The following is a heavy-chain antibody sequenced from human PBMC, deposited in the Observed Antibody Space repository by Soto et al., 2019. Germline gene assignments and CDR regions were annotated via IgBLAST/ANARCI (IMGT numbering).Heavy chain of an antibody. CDR1: GYSFIGHW. D-gene: IGHD2-15*01. V-gene: IGHV5-51*01. Sequence: LKISCKASGYSFIGHWIGWVRQVPGKGLEWVGIIYPGDSETRYSPSFHGQVTISADKSIRTAYLQWRSLRAADTAMYYCARHSAGYCSGGSCPYYYDSWGRGTLVTVSS. CDR2: IYPGDSET. J-gene: IGHJ4*02. CDR3: ARHSAGYCSGGSCPYYYDS.